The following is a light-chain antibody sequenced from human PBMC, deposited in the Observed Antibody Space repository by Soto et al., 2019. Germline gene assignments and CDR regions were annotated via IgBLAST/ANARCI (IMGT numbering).Light chain of an antibody. CDR2: GAS. V-gene: IGKV3D-15*01. CDR1: QRVTSN. CDR3: QHYNNWPRT. Sequence: EIVMTQSPATLSVSPGEGVTLSCRASQRVTSNLAWYQQRPGQAPRLLVYGASIRATGITARFSGIGTGTEFTLTISSLESEDFAVYYCQHYNNWPRTFGGGTRVEI. J-gene: IGKJ4*01.